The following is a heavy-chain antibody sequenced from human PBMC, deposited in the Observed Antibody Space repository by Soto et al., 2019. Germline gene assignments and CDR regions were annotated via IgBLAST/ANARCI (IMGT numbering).Heavy chain of an antibody. D-gene: IGHD3-22*01. CDR2: ISAYNGNT. CDR3: ARYSYYYDSSGYSSVGPDY. Sequence: ASVKVSCKASGYTVTSYGISWVRQAPGQGLEWMGWISAYNGNTNYAQKLQGRVTMTTDTSTSTAYMELRSLRSDDTAVYYCARYSYYYDSSGYSSVGPDYWGQGTLVTVSS. CDR1: GYTVTSYG. V-gene: IGHV1-18*01. J-gene: IGHJ4*02.